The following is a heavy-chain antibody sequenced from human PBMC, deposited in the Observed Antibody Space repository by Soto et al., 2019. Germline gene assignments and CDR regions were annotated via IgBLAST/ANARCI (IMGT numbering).Heavy chain of an antibody. D-gene: IGHD3-10*02. V-gene: IGHV3-11*06. CDR1: GFTFSDYY. Sequence: GGSLRLSCEGSGFTFSDYYMSWIRQAPGRGLEWISYSSNSGTFTRYSDSVKGRFSISRDNTKNFLYLQMNSLRAEDTAVYYCARTGDNYNVLDYWGQGTPVTVSS. CDR3: ARTGDNYNVLDY. J-gene: IGHJ4*02. CDR2: SSNSGTFT.